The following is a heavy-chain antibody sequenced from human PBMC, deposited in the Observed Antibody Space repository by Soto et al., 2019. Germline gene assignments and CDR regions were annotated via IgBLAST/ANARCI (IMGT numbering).Heavy chain of an antibody. Sequence: QVQLQESGPGLVKPSDTLSLTCAVSGYSISNSNWWGWIRQPPGKGLEWIGYIYYSGSTYYNPSLKGRVTSYLATSRNQFSLKLSSVTAVDTAVYSCARIAPTAAGPHDAFDIWGQGTMVTVSS. CDR1: GYSISNSNW. CDR3: ARIAPTAAGPHDAFDI. V-gene: IGHV4-28*01. D-gene: IGHD6-13*01. CDR2: IYYSGST. J-gene: IGHJ3*02.